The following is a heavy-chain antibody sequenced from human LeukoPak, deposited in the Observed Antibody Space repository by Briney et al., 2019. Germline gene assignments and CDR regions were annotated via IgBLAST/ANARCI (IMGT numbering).Heavy chain of an antibody. D-gene: IGHD6-19*01. CDR2: IYTSGST. Sequence: PAETLSLTCTFPGGSISGGSNYGSCSRHPAGKGLEWIGRIYTSGSTSYNPSLKSRVTISVDASKNQFSLKLSSFSAADTAVYYCARDSVPGTRVSGGQGTLVTVSS. CDR1: GGSISGGSNY. CDR3: ARDSVPGTRVS. J-gene: IGHJ4*02. V-gene: IGHV4-61*02.